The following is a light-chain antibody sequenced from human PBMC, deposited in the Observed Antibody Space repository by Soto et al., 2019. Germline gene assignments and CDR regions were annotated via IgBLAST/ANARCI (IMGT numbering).Light chain of an antibody. V-gene: IGLV2-14*01. CDR2: DFS. CDR1: SSDVGGYNY. J-gene: IGLJ1*01. CDR3: SSYTSSSTLYV. Sequence: QSALTQPASVSGSPGQSITISCTGTSSDVGGYNYVSWYQQHPGKAHKLMIYDFSNRPSGVSNRFSGSKSGNTASLTISGLQAEDEADYYCSSYTSSSTLYVFGTGTKVTV.